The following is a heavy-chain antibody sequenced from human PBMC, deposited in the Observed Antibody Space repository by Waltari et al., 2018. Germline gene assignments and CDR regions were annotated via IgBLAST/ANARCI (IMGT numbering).Heavy chain of an antibody. V-gene: IGHV3-66*02. CDR2: IYSGGSP. D-gene: IGHD4-17*01. Sequence: EVQLVESGGGLVQPGGSLRLSCAASGFTVSSNYMSWVRQAPGKGLEWVSVIYSGGSPYYADSVKGRFTISRDNSKNTLYLQMNSLRAEDTAVYYCARGMTTVTTWSLYYYYGMDVWGQGTTVTVSS. CDR1: GFTVSSNY. J-gene: IGHJ6*02. CDR3: ARGMTTVTTWSLYYYYGMDV.